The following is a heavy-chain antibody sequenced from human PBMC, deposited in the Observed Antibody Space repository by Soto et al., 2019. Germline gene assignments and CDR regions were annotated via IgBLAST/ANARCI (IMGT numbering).Heavy chain of an antibody. V-gene: IGHV4-30-4*01. Sequence: PSETLSLTCTVSGGSISSGDYYWSWIRQPPGKGLEWIGYIYYSGSTYYNPSLKSRVTISVDTSKNQFSLKLSSVTAADTAVYYCARGFSIVVGGYFDYWGQGTLVTVS. CDR1: GGSISSGDYY. CDR2: IYYSGST. CDR3: ARGFSIVVGGYFDY. J-gene: IGHJ4*02. D-gene: IGHD2-15*01.